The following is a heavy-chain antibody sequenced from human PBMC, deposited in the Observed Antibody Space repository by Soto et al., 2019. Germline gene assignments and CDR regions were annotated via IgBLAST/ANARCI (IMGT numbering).Heavy chain of an antibody. CDR3: ASGGRFLELDY. D-gene: IGHD3-3*01. Sequence: QVQLVQSGAEVKKPGASVKVSCKASGYTFTSYYMHWVRQAPGQGLEWMGIINPSGGSRSYAQKFPGIVTITGDPATSTVYIELSSLRSEDTAVYYCASGGRFLELDYWGQGTLVTVSS. CDR2: INPSGGSR. J-gene: IGHJ4*02. V-gene: IGHV1-46*03. CDR1: GYTFTSYY.